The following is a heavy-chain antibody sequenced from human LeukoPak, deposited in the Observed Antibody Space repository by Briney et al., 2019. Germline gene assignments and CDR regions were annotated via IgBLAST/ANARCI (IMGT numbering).Heavy chain of an antibody. CDR1: GGSISSGGYS. V-gene: IGHV4-30-2*05. CDR2: IYHSGST. D-gene: IGHD2-2*01. CDR3: ARVSRVVPAAIYY. J-gene: IGHJ4*02. Sequence: PSQTLSLTCAVSGGSISSGGYSWSWIRQPPGKGLEWIGYIYHSGSTYYNPSLKSRVTISVDTSKNQFSLKLSSVTAADTAVYYCARVSRVVPAAIYYWGQGTLVTVSS.